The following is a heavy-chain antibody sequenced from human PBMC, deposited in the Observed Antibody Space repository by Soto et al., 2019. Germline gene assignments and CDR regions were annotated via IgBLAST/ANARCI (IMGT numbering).Heavy chain of an antibody. J-gene: IGHJ5*02. CDR1: GYNFATYW. CDR2: IYPGNSDA. D-gene: IGHD4-17*01. CDR3: ARHGFYGDYASNYFDP. Sequence: GESLKISCKGSGYNFATYWIAWVRQMPGKGLEYMGIIYPGNSDARYSPSFQGQVTFSADKSISTAYLHWSSLKASDTAMYYCARHGFYGDYASNYFDPWGQGTLVTVSS. V-gene: IGHV5-51*01.